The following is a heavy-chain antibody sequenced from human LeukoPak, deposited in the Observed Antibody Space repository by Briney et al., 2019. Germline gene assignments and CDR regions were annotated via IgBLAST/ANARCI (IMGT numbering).Heavy chain of an antibody. CDR3: AKDRWSAFDI. V-gene: IGHV3-30*02. D-gene: IGHD2-15*01. CDR1: GFTFSSYW. CDR2: IRYDGSNK. Sequence: PGGSLRLSCAASGFTFSSYWMSWVRQAPGKGLEWAAFIRYDGSNKYYADSVKGRFTISRDNSKNTLYLQMNSLRAEDTAVYYCAKDRWSAFDIWGQGTMVTVSS. J-gene: IGHJ3*02.